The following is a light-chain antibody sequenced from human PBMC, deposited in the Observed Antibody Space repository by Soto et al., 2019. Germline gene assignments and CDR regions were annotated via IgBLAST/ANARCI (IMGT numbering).Light chain of an antibody. CDR1: QIVSAND. CDR2: GAS. J-gene: IGKJ3*01. Sequence: EIVLTQSPGTLSLSPGERATLSCRASQIVSANDLAWYQQKPGQSPRLLIFGASSRATGIPDRFSGSGSGTDFTLTISRVEPEDFAVYDCQQYGSSPFTFGPGTKVDIK. V-gene: IGKV3-20*01. CDR3: QQYGSSPFT.